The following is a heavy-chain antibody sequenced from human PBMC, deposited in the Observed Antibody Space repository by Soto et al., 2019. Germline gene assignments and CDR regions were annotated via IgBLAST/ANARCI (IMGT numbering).Heavy chain of an antibody. Sequence: GGSLRLSCAASGFTFDYYWMHWVRQAPGKGLVWVSRVHSDGTTTTYADSVKGRFTISRDNAKNSLYLQMNSLRAEDTAVYYCARDVTSSGYYYSYPSWFDPWGQGTLVT. D-gene: IGHD3-22*01. V-gene: IGHV3-74*01. J-gene: IGHJ5*02. CDR3: ARDVTSSGYYYSYPSWFDP. CDR2: VHSDGTTT. CDR1: GFTFDYYW.